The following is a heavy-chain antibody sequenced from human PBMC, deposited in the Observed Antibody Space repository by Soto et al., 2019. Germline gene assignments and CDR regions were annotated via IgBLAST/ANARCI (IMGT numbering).Heavy chain of an antibody. CDR1: GGSISSSSYY. V-gene: IGHV4-39*01. D-gene: IGHD3-22*01. CDR3: ARHLYYYDSSGYSDAFDI. Sequence: SETLSLTCTVSGGSISSSSYYWGWIRQPPGKGLEWIGSIYYSGGTYYNPSLKSRVTISVDTSKNQFSLKLSSVTAADTAVYYCARHLYYYDSSGYSDAFDIWGQGTMVTVSS. CDR2: IYYSGGT. J-gene: IGHJ3*02.